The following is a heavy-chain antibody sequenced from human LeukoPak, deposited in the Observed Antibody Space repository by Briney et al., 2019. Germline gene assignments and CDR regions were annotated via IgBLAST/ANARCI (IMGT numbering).Heavy chain of an antibody. J-gene: IGHJ5*02. CDR1: GFTFDDYA. D-gene: IGHD1-26*01. CDR3: ARAKGASIVGATDWFDP. CDR2: INWNSVTI. V-gene: IGHV3-9*01. Sequence: GRSLRLSCAASGFTFDDYAMHWVRQAPGKGLEWVSAINWNSVTIAYADSVKGRFTISRDNAKNSLYLQMNSLRTEDTALYYCARAKGASIVGATDWFDPWGQGTLVTVSS.